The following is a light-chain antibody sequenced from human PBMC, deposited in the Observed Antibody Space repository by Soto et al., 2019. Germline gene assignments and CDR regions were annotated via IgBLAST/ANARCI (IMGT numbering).Light chain of an antibody. CDR3: SSYTSSSTHVV. Sequence: QSVLTQPASVSGSPGQSITISCTGTSSDVGGYNYVSWYQQHPGKAPKLMIYEVSNRPSGLSNRFSGSKSGNTASLTISGLQAEDEADYYCSSYTSSSTHVVFGGGTKLTVL. V-gene: IGLV2-14*01. CDR1: SSDVGGYNY. CDR2: EVS. J-gene: IGLJ2*01.